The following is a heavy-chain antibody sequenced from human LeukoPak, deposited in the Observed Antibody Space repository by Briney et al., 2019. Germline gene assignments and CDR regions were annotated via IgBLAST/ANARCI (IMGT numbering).Heavy chain of an antibody. CDR2: ISSSGSTI. J-gene: IGHJ6*02. D-gene: IGHD6-19*01. CDR3: ARDRIAVAGSDYYYGMDV. CDR1: GFTFSSYE. Sequence: GGSLRLSCAASGFTFSSYEMNWVRQAPGKGLEWVSYISSSGSTIYYADSVKGRFTISRDNAKNSLYLQMNSLRVEDTAVYYCARDRIAVAGSDYYYGMDVWGQGTTVTVSS. V-gene: IGHV3-48*03.